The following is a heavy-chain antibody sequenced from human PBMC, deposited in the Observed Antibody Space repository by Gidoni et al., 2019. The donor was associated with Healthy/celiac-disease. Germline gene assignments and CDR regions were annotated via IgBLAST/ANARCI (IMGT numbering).Heavy chain of an antibody. J-gene: IGHJ6*02. V-gene: IGHV5-51*03. CDR1: GYSFTSYW. CDR2: IYPGNSDT. D-gene: IGHD1-26*01. Sequence: EVQLVQAGAEVKKPGESLKISCMGSGYSFTSYWIGWVRQMPGKGLAWMGIIYPGNSDTSYSPSFQGQVTISADKSISTAYLQWSSLKASDTAMYYCARGGGSYYAGAYYYGMDVWGQGTTVTVSS. CDR3: ARGGGSYYAGAYYYGMDV.